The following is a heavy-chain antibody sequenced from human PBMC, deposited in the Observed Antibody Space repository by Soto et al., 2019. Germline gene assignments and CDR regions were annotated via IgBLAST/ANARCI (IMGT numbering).Heavy chain of an antibody. CDR3: ARVISSRDEYFDY. V-gene: IGHV4-34*01. D-gene: IGHD2-2*01. J-gene: IGHJ4*02. Sequence: SETLSLTCAVYGGSFSGSYWSWIRQPPGKGLEWIGEISHTGTTNYNPSLKSRVTMSVDKPKNQFSLNLTSVTAAETAVYYCARVISSRDEYFDYCGQGTVVTVSS. CDR1: GGSFSGSY. CDR2: ISHTGTT.